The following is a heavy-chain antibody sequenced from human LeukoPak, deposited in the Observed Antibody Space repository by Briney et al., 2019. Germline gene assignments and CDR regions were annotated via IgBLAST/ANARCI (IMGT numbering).Heavy chain of an antibody. CDR2: INHSGST. CDR1: GGSISSSSYY. V-gene: IGHV4-39*07. D-gene: IGHD4-17*01. Sequence: SETLSLTCTVSGGSISSSSYYWGWIRQPPGKGLEWIVEINHSGSTNYNPSLKSRVTISVDTSKNQFSLKLSSVTAADTAVYYCARGTTVTTRRLFDYWGQGTLVTVSS. J-gene: IGHJ4*02. CDR3: ARGTTVTTRRLFDY.